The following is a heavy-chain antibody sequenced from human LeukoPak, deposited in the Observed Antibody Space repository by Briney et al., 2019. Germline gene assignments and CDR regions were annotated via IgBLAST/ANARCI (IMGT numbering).Heavy chain of an antibody. CDR3: ARGIAVAGTFDY. D-gene: IGHD6-19*01. J-gene: IGHJ4*02. V-gene: IGHV1-69*01. CDR1: GGTFSSYA. CDR2: IIPIFGTA. Sequence: SVKVSCKASGGTFSSYAISWVRQAPGQGLEWMGGIIPIFGTANYAQKFQGRVTITADESTSTAYMELSSLRSEDTAVYYRARGIAVAGTFDYWGQGTLVTVSS.